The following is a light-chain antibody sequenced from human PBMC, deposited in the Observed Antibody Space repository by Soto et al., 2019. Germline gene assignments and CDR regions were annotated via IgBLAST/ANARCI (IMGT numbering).Light chain of an antibody. CDR1: QDISNT. J-gene: IGKJ5*01. Sequence: AIRLTQSPSSLSASVGDSVTITCRATQDISNTLAWYQHKPGRGPTLLIFDASTLESGVPSRFTGSGSGTHFTLTLSSLQPEDFATYICQQCKGYPITFGQGTRVEV. CDR2: DAS. V-gene: IGKV1-13*02. CDR3: QQCKGYPIT.